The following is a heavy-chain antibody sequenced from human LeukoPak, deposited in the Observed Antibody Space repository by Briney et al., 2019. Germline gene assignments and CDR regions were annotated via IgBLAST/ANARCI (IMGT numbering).Heavy chain of an antibody. CDR3: ARDRGNSWEF. Sequence: SETLSLTCTVSGGSMGGYYWSWIRQPAGKRLEWIGRIYSNGSPTYNPSPQSPITMTIDPSRNQCSLRMTSTTAADAAIYFCARDRGNSWEFWGRRTLGSVSS. D-gene: IGHD6-13*01. CDR1: GGSMGGYY. J-gene: IGHJ4*02. V-gene: IGHV4-4*07. CDR2: IYSNGSP.